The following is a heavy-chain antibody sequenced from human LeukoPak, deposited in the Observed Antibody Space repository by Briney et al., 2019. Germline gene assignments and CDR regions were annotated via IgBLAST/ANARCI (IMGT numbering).Heavy chain of an antibody. D-gene: IGHD6-6*01. CDR3: AVPSSSSQFYYYYGMDV. Sequence: GGSLRLSCAASGFTFSSYATSWVRQAPGKGLEWVSAISGSGGSTYYADSVKGRFTISRDNSKNTLYLQMNSLRAEDTAVYYCAVPSSSSQFYYYYGMDVWGQGTTVTVSS. CDR2: ISGSGGST. J-gene: IGHJ6*02. V-gene: IGHV3-23*01. CDR1: GFTFSSYA.